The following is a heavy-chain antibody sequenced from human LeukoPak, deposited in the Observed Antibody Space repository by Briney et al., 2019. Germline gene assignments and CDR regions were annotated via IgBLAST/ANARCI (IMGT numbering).Heavy chain of an antibody. J-gene: IGHJ4*02. Sequence: GGSLRLSCAASGFTFSSYAMSWVRQAPGKGLEWVSAISGSGGSTYYADSMKGRFTISRDNSKNTLYLQMNSLRAEDTAVYYCASQWELPQFDYWGQGTLVTVSS. V-gene: IGHV3-23*01. CDR2: ISGSGGST. D-gene: IGHD1-26*01. CDR3: ASQWELPQFDY. CDR1: GFTFSSYA.